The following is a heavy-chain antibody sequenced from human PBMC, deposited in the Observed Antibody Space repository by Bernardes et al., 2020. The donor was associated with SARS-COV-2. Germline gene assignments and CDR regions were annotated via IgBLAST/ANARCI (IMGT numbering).Heavy chain of an antibody. CDR3: ARGMSLTIFGVVIFTAGYGMDV. Sequence: SESLSPTCAVYGGSFSGYYGSWIRQHPAKGLEWMGEINHSGSTNYNPSLMSRGTISVNTYKNQFSLKLSSVTAAATAVYYCARGMSLTIFGVVIFTAGYGMDVWGQGTTVTVSS. D-gene: IGHD3-3*01. CDR1: GGSFSGYY. CDR2: INHSGST. J-gene: IGHJ6*02. V-gene: IGHV4-34*01.